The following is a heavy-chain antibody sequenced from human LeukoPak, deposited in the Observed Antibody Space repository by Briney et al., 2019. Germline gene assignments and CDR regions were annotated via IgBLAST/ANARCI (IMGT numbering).Heavy chain of an antibody. CDR1: DFSFITYA. CDR2: ISGGVDAT. D-gene: IGHD3-10*02. V-gene: IGHV3-23*01. J-gene: IGHJ6*04. Sequence: GGSLRLSCTASDFSFITYAMRWVRQAPGNGLEWVSTISGGVDATYYADSVKGRFTISRDNAKNSLYLQMNSLRAEDTAVYYCAELGITMIGGVWGKGTTVTISS. CDR3: AELGITMIGGV.